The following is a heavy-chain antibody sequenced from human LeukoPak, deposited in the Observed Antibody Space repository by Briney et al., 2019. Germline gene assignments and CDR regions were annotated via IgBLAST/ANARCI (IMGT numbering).Heavy chain of an antibody. Sequence: PGGSLRLSCAASGFSFSTYGMHWVRQAPGKGLEWVTLISHDGKIKCDADSVKGRFTISRDNSKNTLYLQMNSLRAEDTAVYYCARGVVYPAWSGPHWSDYWGQGALVTVSS. D-gene: IGHD3-3*01. J-gene: IGHJ4*02. CDR2: ISHDGKIK. CDR3: ARGVVYPAWSGPHWSDY. CDR1: GFSFSTYG. V-gene: IGHV3-30*04.